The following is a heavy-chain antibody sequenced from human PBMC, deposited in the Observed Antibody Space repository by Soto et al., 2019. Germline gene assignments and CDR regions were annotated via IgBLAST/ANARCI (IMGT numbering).Heavy chain of an antibody. CDR3: ARCITMVRGVIRKDYYYGMDV. D-gene: IGHD3-10*01. V-gene: IGHV4-31*03. CDR1: GGSISSGGYY. J-gene: IGHJ6*02. CDR2: VYYSGST. Sequence: PSETLSLTCTVSGGSISSGGYYWSWIRQHPGKGLEWIGYVYYSGSTYYNPSLKSRVTISVDTSKNQVSLKLSSVTAADTAVYYCARCITMVRGVIRKDYYYGMDVWGQGTTVTVSS.